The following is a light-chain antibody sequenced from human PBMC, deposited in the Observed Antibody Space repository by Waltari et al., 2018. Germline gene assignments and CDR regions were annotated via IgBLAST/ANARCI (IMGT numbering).Light chain of an antibody. CDR2: GAS. J-gene: IGKJ1*01. CDR1: QSVSSN. V-gene: IGKV3-15*01. Sequence: EIVMTQSPGTLSVSPGERAALSCRASQSVSSNLAWYQQKPGQAPRLLIYGASNRATGIAARFNGSGSGTEFTLTINGLQSEDFAVYYCQQYNAWPRTFGQGTKVEIK. CDR3: QQYNAWPRT.